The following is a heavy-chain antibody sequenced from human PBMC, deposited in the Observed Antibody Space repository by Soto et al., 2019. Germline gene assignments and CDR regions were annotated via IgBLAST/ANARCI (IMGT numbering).Heavy chain of an antibody. J-gene: IGHJ3*02. CDR3: ARDFYFGSGTGCPDI. D-gene: IGHD3-10*01. CDR1: GFTFSGYG. Sequence: QVHLVASGGGVVQRGGSLRLSCAVSGFTFSGYGMHWVRQAPGKGLEWVAILWSDGSTKYYIDSVKGRFTISRDNSRNRVYLEMNSLRAEDTAVYYCARDFYFGSGTGCPDIWGQGTMVTVSS. V-gene: IGHV3-33*01. CDR2: LWSDGSTK.